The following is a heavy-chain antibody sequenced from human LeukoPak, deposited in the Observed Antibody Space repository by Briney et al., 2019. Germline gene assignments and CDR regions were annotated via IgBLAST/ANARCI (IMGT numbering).Heavy chain of an antibody. V-gene: IGHV1-8*01. CDR1: GYTFTSYD. CDR3: ARDNDYGSGSYFHFDY. Sequence: GASVKVSCKASGYTFTSYDINWVRQATGQGLEWMGWMNPNSGNTGYAQKFQGRVTMTRDTSISTAYMELSRLRFDDTAVYYCARDNDYGSGSYFHFDYWGQGTLVTVSS. D-gene: IGHD3-10*01. J-gene: IGHJ4*02. CDR2: MNPNSGNT.